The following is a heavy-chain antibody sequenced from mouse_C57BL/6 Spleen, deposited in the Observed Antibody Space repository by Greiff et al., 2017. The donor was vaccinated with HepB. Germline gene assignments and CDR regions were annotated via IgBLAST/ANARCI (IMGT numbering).Heavy chain of an antibody. D-gene: IGHD3-2*02. J-gene: IGHJ3*01. CDR2: IDPSDSET. CDR1: GYTFTSYW. V-gene: IGHV1-52*01. CDR3: ARGSSGYLAWFAY. Sequence: QVQLKQPGAELVRPGSSVKLSCKASGYTFTSYWMHWVKQRPIQGLEWIGNIDPSDSETHYNQKFKDKATLTVDKSSSTAYMQLSSLTSEDSAVYYCARGSSGYLAWFAYWGQGTLVTVSA.